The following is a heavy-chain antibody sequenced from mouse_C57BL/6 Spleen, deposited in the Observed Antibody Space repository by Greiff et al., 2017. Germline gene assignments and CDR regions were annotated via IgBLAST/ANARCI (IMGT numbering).Heavy chain of an antibody. CDR3: AREAGAEYFDV. Sequence: EVHLVESGPGLVKPSQSLSLTCSVTGYSITSGYYWNWIRQFPGNKLAWMGYISYAGSNYYNPSLKNRISITRDTSKNQFCLKLNSVTTEYTATDYCAREAGAEYFDVWGTGTTVTVSS. V-gene: IGHV3-6*01. CDR2: ISYAGSN. J-gene: IGHJ1*03. D-gene: IGHD3-3*01. CDR1: GYSITSGYY.